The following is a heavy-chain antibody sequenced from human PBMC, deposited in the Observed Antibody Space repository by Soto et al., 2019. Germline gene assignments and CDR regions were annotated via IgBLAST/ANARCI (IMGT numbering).Heavy chain of an antibody. CDR3: ARDWPLKGSSSFLNTGYYYMDV. CDR2: ISSSSSYI. Sequence: EVQLVESGGGLVKPGGSLRLSCAASGFTFSSYSMNWVRQAPGKELEWVSSISSSSSYIYYADSVKGRFTISRDNAKNSLYLQMISLRAEDTAVYYCARDWPLKGSSSFLNTGYYYMDVWGKGTTVTVSS. CDR1: GFTFSSYS. J-gene: IGHJ6*03. V-gene: IGHV3-21*01. D-gene: IGHD6-13*01.